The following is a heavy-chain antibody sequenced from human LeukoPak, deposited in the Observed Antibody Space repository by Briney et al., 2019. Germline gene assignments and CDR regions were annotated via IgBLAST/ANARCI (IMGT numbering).Heavy chain of an antibody. J-gene: IGHJ6*03. V-gene: IGHV3-21*01. Sequence: GGSLRLSCAASGFTFSSYSMNWVRQAPGKGLEWVSFISSSRSYIYYADSVKGRFTISRDNAKNSLYLQMNSLRAEDTAVYYCAREGRGISNYMDVWGKGTTVTISS. CDR2: ISSSRSYI. D-gene: IGHD3-10*01. CDR3: AREGRGISNYMDV. CDR1: GFTFSSYS.